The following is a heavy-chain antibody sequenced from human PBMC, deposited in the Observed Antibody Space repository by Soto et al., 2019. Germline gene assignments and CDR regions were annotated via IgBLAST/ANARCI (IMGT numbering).Heavy chain of an antibody. CDR2: IHSSGST. Sequence: SETLSLTCTVSGASMNSYHWSWIRQPAGKGLEWIGHIHSSGSTNYNPSLKSRVTMSVDTSKNQFSLRLMSLTAADTAVYYCAGDQRVAAAGITRFDPWGQGSLVTVSS. J-gene: IGHJ5*02. CDR1: GASMNSYH. V-gene: IGHV4-4*07. D-gene: IGHD6-13*01. CDR3: AGDQRVAAAGITRFDP.